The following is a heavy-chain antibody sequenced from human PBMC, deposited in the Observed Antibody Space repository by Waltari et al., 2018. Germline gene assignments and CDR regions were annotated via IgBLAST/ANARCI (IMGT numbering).Heavy chain of an antibody. V-gene: IGHV1-18*01. CDR2: IGLYFGDT. CDR1: GYSFGAYG. J-gene: IGHJ6*02. Sequence: QVQLMQSGAEVKKPGASVKVSCKASGYSFGAYGISWLRQAPGQGLEWKGWIGLYFGDTHYAQKLQGRVSVTADTSTSTAYMELRSLTSDDTAVYYCARDSGDTAAAFRFGMGVWGQGTTVTVSS. D-gene: IGHD6-13*01. CDR3: ARDSGDTAAAFRFGMGV.